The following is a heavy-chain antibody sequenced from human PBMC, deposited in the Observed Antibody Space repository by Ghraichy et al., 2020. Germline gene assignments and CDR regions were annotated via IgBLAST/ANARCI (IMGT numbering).Heavy chain of an antibody. Sequence: GGSLRLSCAASGFRLRNYAMSWVRQAPGKGLEWVSSISDSGSKTYYADSVKGRFTISRDNSKNSLYLQMDRLSDEDTAIYFCAKSDAPYYGVYDYWGQGTLLTVSS. D-gene: IGHD5/OR15-5a*01. CDR3: AKSDAPYYGVYDY. CDR1: GFRLRNYA. CDR2: ISDSGSKT. V-gene: IGHV3-23*01. J-gene: IGHJ4*02.